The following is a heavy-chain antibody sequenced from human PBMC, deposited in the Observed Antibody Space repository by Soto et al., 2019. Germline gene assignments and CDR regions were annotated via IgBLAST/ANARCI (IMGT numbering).Heavy chain of an antibody. CDR1: GYTFTGYY. D-gene: IGHD1-1*01. CDR3: AREPATPKPEGADF. V-gene: IGHV1-2*02. Sequence: ASLKVSCKASGYTFTGYYMPWVRQAPVQGLEWMGWINPNSGGTNYAQKFQGRVTMTRDTSITTSYMELIRLRSGDTAVYYCAREPATPKPEGADFWGQGPLVTVPS. CDR2: INPNSGGT. J-gene: IGHJ4*02.